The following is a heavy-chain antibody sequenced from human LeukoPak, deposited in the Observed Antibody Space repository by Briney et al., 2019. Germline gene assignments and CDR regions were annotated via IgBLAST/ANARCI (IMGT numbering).Heavy chain of an antibody. CDR2: MNPNTGNT. V-gene: IGHV1-8*01. D-gene: IGHD3-22*01. CDR1: GYTFTSYD. CDR3: ARGLVLSSGYSSYDH. Sequence: GASVKVSCKASGYTFTSYDINWVRQATGQGLEWMGWMNPNTGNTGYAPKFQGRVTMTRNTSVSTAYMDLSSLRSEDTAVYYCARGLVLSSGYSSYDHWGRGTLVTVSS. J-gene: IGHJ4*02.